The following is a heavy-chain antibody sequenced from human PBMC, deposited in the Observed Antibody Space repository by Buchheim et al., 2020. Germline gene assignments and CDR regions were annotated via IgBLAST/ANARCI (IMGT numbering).Heavy chain of an antibody. CDR3: ARVLRGTSGFYSYFDY. CDR2: INHSGST. J-gene: IGHJ4*02. Sequence: QVQLQQWGAGLLKPSETLSLTCAVYGGSFSDYFWNWIRQPPGKGLEWIGEINHSGSTNYNPSLKIRVTISLDKSNNQFSLKLSSVTAADTAVYFCARVLRGTSGFYSYFDYWGQGTL. D-gene: IGHD3-22*01. CDR1: GGSFSDYF. V-gene: IGHV4-34*01.